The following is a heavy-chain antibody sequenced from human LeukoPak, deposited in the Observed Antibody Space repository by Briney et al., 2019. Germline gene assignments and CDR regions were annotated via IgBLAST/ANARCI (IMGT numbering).Heavy chain of an antibody. CDR1: GFTFSNAW. D-gene: IGHD5-18*01. CDR2: IKSKTDGGTT. Sequence: GGSLRLSCAASGFTFSNAWMSWVRQAPGKGLEWVGRIKSKTDGGTTDYAAPVKGRFTISRDDSKHTLYLQMNSLKTEDTAVYYCTTVDTAMVKFTDYWGQGTLVTVSS. J-gene: IGHJ4*02. V-gene: IGHV3-15*01. CDR3: TTVDTAMVKFTDY.